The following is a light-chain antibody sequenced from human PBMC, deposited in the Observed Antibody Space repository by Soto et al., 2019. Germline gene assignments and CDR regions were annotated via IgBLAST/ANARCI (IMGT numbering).Light chain of an antibody. CDR1: QSFSSDH. J-gene: IGKJ1*01. Sequence: EMVLTQSPGTLSLSPGERATLSCRASQSFSSDHLAWYQQKPVQAPRLLIYGASSRFAGIPDRFSGSGSGTDFTLTISRLEPEDFAFYYCQKYGNSPRLGQGTKVEMK. CDR3: QKYGNSPR. V-gene: IGKV3-20*01. CDR2: GAS.